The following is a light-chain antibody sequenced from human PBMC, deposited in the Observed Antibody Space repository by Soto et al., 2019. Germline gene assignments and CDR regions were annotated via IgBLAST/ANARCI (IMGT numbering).Light chain of an antibody. CDR2: AAS. V-gene: IGKV1-9*01. CDR1: QGISSY. J-gene: IGKJ2*01. Sequence: DIQLTQSPSFLSASVGDRVTITCRASQGISSYLAWYQQKPGKAPKLLIYAASTLQSGVPSRFSGSGSVTEFTLTISSLQPEDFATYYCQQLNSYHMYTFGQGTKLEIK. CDR3: QQLNSYHMYT.